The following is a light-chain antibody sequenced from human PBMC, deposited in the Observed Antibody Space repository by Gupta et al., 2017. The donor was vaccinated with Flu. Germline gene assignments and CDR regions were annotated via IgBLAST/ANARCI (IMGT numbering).Light chain of an antibody. V-gene: IGKV1-39*01. CDR2: AAS. CDR1: QSISSY. CDR3: HQTYSFPQT. J-gene: IGKJ1*01. Sequence: PSSLSASVGDRVTITCRTSQSISSYLNWYQQKPGAAPKLVIYAASSLQSGVPSRFSGSGSVTDFTLTISSLQPEDVATYFCHQTYSFPQTFGQGTKVEIK.